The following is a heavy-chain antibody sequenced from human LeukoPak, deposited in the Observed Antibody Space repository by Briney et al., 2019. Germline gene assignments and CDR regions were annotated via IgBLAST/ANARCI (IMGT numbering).Heavy chain of an antibody. J-gene: IGHJ6*03. V-gene: IGHV1-69*05. CDR3: AGGPTYGSLYYYYYMDV. CDR2: IIPIFGTA. CDR1: GGTFSSYA. D-gene: IGHD4-17*01. Sequence: SVKVSCKASGGTFSSYAISWVRQAPGQGLEWMGGIIPIFGTANYAQKFQGRVTITTDESTSTAYMELSSLRSEDTAVYYCAGGPTYGSLYYYYYMDVWGKGTTVTVSS.